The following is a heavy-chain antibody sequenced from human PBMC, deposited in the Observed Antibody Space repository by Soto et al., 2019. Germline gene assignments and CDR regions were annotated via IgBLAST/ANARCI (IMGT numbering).Heavy chain of an antibody. Sequence: QLQLQASGPGLVKPSETLSLTCTVSGGSISSSSYYWGWIRQPPGKGLEGIGSIYYSGSTYYNPSLKSRVTISVDTSKNQFSLKLSSVTAADTAVYYCARVKSAAMFYYYDMDVWGKGTTVTVSS. CDR3: ARVKSAAMFYYYDMDV. CDR1: GGSISSSSYY. D-gene: IGHD2-2*01. CDR2: IYYSGST. J-gene: IGHJ6*03. V-gene: IGHV4-39*01.